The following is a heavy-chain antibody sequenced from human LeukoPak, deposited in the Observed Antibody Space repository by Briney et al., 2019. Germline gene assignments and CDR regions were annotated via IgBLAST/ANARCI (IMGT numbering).Heavy chain of an antibody. Sequence: GGSLRLSCAASGFTYSSYTMNWVRQAPGMGLEWLSYISASRGITYYADSVKGRFTISRDNAKNSLYLQMNSLRAEDTAVYYCARDSRVVVTATPPFDYWGQGTLVTVSS. D-gene: IGHD2-21*02. CDR2: ISASRGIT. V-gene: IGHV3-48*01. CDR1: GFTYSSYT. J-gene: IGHJ4*02. CDR3: ARDSRVVVTATPPFDY.